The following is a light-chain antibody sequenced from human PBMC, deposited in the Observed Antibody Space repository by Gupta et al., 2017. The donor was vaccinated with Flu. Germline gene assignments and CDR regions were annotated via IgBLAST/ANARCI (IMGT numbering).Light chain of an antibody. CDR3: QQGNSYPLT. CDR2: DAS. Sequence: EIQLTQSPSFLSASVGDRVTITCRASQGISSYLAWYQQKPGKAPNLLIYDASTLQSGVPSRFSGSGSGTEFTLTISSRQPEDFATYYCQQGNSYPLTFGQGTRLGIE. V-gene: IGKV1-9*01. J-gene: IGKJ5*01. CDR1: QGISSY.